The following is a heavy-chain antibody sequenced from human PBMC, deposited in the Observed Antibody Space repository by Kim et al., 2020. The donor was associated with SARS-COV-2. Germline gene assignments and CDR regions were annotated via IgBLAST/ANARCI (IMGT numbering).Heavy chain of an antibody. V-gene: IGHV3-15*01. CDR1: GFTTINAW. CDR3: WAREM. J-gene: IGHJ4*02. D-gene: IGHD2-8*01. Sequence: GGSLRLSCVASGFTTINAWMSWVRPVPGKGLEWVACVKSKASGGTTDYATPVKGRFTISRDDSKNTLYLQMNRLKIEDTAVYYCWAREMGGQGTLVTVSS. CDR2: VKSKASGGTT.